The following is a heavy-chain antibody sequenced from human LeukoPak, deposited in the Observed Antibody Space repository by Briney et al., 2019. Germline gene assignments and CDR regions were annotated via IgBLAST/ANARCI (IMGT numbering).Heavy chain of an antibody. V-gene: IGHV1-69*04. J-gene: IGHJ4*02. CDR2: IIPILGIA. CDR3: ARDRRYSSSWSTFDY. CDR1: GGTFSSYA. Sequence: SVKVSCKASGGTFSSYAISWVRQAPGQGLEWMGRIIPILGIANYAQKFQGRVTITADKSTSTAYMELRSLRSDDTAVYYCARDRRYSSSWSTFDYWGQGTLVTVSS. D-gene: IGHD6-13*01.